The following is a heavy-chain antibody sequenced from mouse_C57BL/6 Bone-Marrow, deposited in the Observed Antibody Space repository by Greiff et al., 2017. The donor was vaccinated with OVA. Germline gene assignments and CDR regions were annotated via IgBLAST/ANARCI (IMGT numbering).Heavy chain of an antibody. V-gene: IGHV1-9*01. Sequence: EQRVESGAELMKPGASVKLSCKATGYTFTGYWIEWVKQRPGHGLEWIGEILPGSGGTNYNEKFKGKATFTADTSSNTAYMQLSSLTTEDSAIYYCARRWVMDYWGQGTSVTVSS. CDR3: ARRWVMDY. CDR1: GYTFTGYW. J-gene: IGHJ4*01. D-gene: IGHD2-3*01. CDR2: ILPGSGGT.